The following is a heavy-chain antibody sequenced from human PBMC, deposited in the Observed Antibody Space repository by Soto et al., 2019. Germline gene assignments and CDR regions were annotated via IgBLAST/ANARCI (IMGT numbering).Heavy chain of an antibody. Sequence: PSETLSLTCAVYGGSFSGYYWSWIRQPPGKGLEWIGEINHSGSTNYNPSLKSRVTISVDTSKNQFSLKLSSVPAADTAVYYCARGKDETTIVVVVAAPGVGFDYWGQGTLVTVSS. CDR3: ARGKDETTIVVVVAAPGVGFDY. CDR2: INHSGST. CDR1: GGSFSGYY. D-gene: IGHD2-15*01. V-gene: IGHV4-34*01. J-gene: IGHJ4*02.